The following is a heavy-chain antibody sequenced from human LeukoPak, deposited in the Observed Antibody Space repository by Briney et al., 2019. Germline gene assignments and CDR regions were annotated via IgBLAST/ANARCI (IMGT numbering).Heavy chain of an antibody. Sequence: GASVTVSCKASGGIFSSYTISWVRQAPGQGLEWMGRIIPILGIANYAQKFQGRVTITADKSTSTAYMELSSLRSEDTAAYYCASMAGPTLRYWGQGTLVTVSS. D-gene: IGHD1-14*01. V-gene: IGHV1-69*02. CDR2: IIPILGIA. CDR3: ASMAGPTLRY. CDR1: GGIFSSYT. J-gene: IGHJ4*02.